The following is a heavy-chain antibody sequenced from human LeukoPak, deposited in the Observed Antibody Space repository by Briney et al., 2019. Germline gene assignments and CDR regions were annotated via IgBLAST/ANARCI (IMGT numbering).Heavy chain of an antibody. J-gene: IGHJ4*02. CDR2: ISAYNGKT. D-gene: IGHD5-12*01. V-gene: IGHV1-18*01. CDR1: GYRFTSYG. CDR3: ARDFSGDDAFDY. Sequence: ASVKVSCKASGYRFTSYGIAWVRQAPGQGLEWMGWISAYNGKTKLEQKYQGRVSMTTDTSTNTACMEVTSLRSDDTAVYYCARDFSGDDAFDYWGQGTLVIVSS.